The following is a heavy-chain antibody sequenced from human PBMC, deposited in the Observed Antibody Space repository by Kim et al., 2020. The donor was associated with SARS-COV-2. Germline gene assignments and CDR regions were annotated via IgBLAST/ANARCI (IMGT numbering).Heavy chain of an antibody. V-gene: IGHV4-59*08. Sequence: SETLSLTCTVSGGSISSDYWSWIRQPPGKPLEWIGKIFHSGSTDYNPSLKSRATVSVDTSKMHFSLSLTSLSAADTAVYYFVRHRNGSHFGFDTWGQG. D-gene: IGHD1-26*01. CDR2: IFHSGST. J-gene: IGHJ5*01. CDR1: GGSISSDY. CDR3: VRHRNGSHFGFDT.